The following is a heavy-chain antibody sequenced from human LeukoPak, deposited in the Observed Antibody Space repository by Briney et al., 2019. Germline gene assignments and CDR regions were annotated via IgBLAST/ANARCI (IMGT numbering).Heavy chain of an antibody. D-gene: IGHD5-18*01. V-gene: IGHV3-20*04. CDR1: GFTFDDYG. CDR2: INWNGDTT. Sequence: GGSLRLSCAASGFTFDDYGMSWVRRVPGKGLEWVSGINWNGDTTTYGDSVKGRFTISRDNAKKSLYLQMNSLRAEDTAFYYCARAYSYGYGYFDHWGQGTLVTVSS. J-gene: IGHJ4*02. CDR3: ARAYSYGYGYFDH.